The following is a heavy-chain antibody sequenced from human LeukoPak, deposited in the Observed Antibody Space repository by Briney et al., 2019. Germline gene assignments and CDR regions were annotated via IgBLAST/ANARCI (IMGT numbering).Heavy chain of an antibody. CDR3: ARHGGSSWPHYFDY. Sequence: SETLSLTCTVSGGSISSGSYYWGWIRQPPGKGLEWIGSIYYSGSTYYNPSLKSRVTISVDTSKNQFSLKLSSVTAADTAVYYCARHGGSSWPHYFDYWGQGTLVTVSS. V-gene: IGHV4-39*01. CDR2: IYYSGST. CDR1: GGSISSGSYY. D-gene: IGHD6-13*01. J-gene: IGHJ4*02.